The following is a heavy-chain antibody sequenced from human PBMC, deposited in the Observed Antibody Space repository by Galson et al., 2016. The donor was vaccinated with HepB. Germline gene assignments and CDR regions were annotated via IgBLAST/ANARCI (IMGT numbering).Heavy chain of an antibody. CDR1: GFTFSSYA. J-gene: IGHJ4*02. Sequence: SLRLSCAASGFTFSSYAMHWVRQAPGKGLEYLSAITGSGDTTYYANSVKGRFTIPRDNSENTLYLQMGSLRAEDMAVYYCARDTLSSPWDLDYWGQGTLVTVSS. CDR3: ARDTLSSPWDLDY. CDR2: ITGSGDTT. D-gene: IGHD2-2*01. V-gene: IGHV3-64*01.